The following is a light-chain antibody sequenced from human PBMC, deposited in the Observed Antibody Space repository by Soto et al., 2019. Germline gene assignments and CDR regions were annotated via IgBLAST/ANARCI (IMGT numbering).Light chain of an antibody. J-gene: IGKJ4*01. CDR1: QSVSSRL. Sequence: EIVLTQSPGTLSLSPGERATLSCRASQSVSSRLLAWYQQKPGQAPRLLIYGASSRATGIPDRFSGSGCGTDFTLSISRLEPEDVAVYYCQQHGSSPPLTFGGGTKVEIK. V-gene: IGKV3-20*01. CDR2: GAS. CDR3: QQHGSSPPLT.